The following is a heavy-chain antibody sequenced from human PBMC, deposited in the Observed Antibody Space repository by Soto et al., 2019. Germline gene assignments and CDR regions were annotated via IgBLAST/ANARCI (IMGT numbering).Heavy chain of an antibody. V-gene: IGHV3-30-3*01. CDR3: ARDRPTAMVIEGTFDY. Sequence: GGSLRLSCAASGFTFSSYAMHWVRQAPGKGLEWVAVISYDGSNKYYADSVKGRFTISRDNSKNTLYLQMNSLRAEDTAVYYCARDRPTAMVIEGTFDYWGQGTLVTVSS. CDR2: ISYDGSNK. D-gene: IGHD5-18*01. J-gene: IGHJ4*02. CDR1: GFTFSSYA.